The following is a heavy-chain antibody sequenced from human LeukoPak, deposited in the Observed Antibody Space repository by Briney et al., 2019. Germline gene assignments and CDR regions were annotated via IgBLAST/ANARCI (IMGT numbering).Heavy chain of an antibody. CDR2: ISSGSSYI. CDR1: GFTFSTYS. CDR3: ARNTGSTGLIRDAFDI. D-gene: IGHD6-19*01. J-gene: IGHJ3*02. Sequence: GGSLRLSCAASGFTFSTYSMNWARQAPGKGLEWVSSISSGSSYIYYADSVKGRFTISRDNAKNSLYLQMNSLRAEDTAVYYCARNTGSTGLIRDAFDIWGQGTVVTVSS. V-gene: IGHV3-21*01.